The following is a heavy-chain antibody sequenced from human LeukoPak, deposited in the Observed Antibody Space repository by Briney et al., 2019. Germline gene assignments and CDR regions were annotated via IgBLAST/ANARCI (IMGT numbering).Heavy chain of an antibody. CDR2: IAYDGSNK. V-gene: IGHV3-30*03. D-gene: IGHD3-16*01. Sequence: GGFLRLSCAASGFSFSTYGMHWVRQAPGKGLEWVALIAYDGSNKYYGDSVKGRFTISRDNSKNTLYLQMHSLRAEDTAVYYCTRGEATYDFWGQGTLVTVSS. J-gene: IGHJ4*02. CDR3: TRGEATYDF. CDR1: GFSFSTYG.